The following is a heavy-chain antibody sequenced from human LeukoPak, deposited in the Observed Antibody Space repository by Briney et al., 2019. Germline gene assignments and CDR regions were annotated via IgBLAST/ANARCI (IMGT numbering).Heavy chain of an antibody. Sequence: KSSETLSLTCAVYGESFSGYYWGWIRQPPGKGLEWIGSIYYSGSTYYNPSLKSRVTISVDTSKNQFSLKLSSVTAADTAVYYCARHARIAAAGIYYYYGMDVWGQGTTVTVSS. V-gene: IGHV4-39*01. J-gene: IGHJ6*02. CDR2: IYYSGST. CDR1: GESFSGYY. CDR3: ARHARIAAAGIYYYYGMDV. D-gene: IGHD6-13*01.